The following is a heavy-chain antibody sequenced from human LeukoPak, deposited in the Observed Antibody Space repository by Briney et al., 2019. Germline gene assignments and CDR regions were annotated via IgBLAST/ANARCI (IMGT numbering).Heavy chain of an antibody. CDR3: AGKYYYDSSGYFYVDW. D-gene: IGHD3-22*01. CDR1: GYSISSGYY. V-gene: IGHV4-38-2*02. Sequence: SETLSLTCTVSGYSISSGYYWGWIRQSPGKGLEWIGSIYHSGSAYYNPSLKSRVTISMDTTKNQFSLKLTSVTAADTAVYYCAGKYYYDSSGYFYVDWWGQGTLVTVSS. J-gene: IGHJ4*02. CDR2: IYHSGSA.